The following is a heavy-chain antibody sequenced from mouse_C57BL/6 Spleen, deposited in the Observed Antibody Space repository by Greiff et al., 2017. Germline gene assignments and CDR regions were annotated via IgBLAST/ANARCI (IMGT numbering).Heavy chain of an antibody. CDR1: GYSITSGYY. J-gene: IGHJ1*03. CDR3: AREGDYGSSYVYFDV. CDR2: ISYDGSN. Sequence: ESGPGLVKPSQSLSLTCSVTGYSITSGYYWNWIRQFPGNKLEWMGYISYDGSNNYNPSLKNRISITRDTSKNQFFLKLNSVTTEDTATYYCAREGDYGSSYVYFDVWGTGTTVTVSS. D-gene: IGHD1-1*01. V-gene: IGHV3-6*01.